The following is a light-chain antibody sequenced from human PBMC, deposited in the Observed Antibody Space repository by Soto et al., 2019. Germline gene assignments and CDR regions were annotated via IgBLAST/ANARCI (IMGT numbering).Light chain of an antibody. CDR3: QQYKSFT. CDR1: QSISGW. V-gene: IGKV1-5*03. Sequence: DIQMTQSPSSLSASVGDRVTITCRASQSISGWLAWYQQKPGRAPKLLIYKASSLESGVPSRFSGSGSGTEFTLTISSLQPDDFATYYCQQYKSFTFGPGTNLEIK. J-gene: IGKJ2*01. CDR2: KAS.